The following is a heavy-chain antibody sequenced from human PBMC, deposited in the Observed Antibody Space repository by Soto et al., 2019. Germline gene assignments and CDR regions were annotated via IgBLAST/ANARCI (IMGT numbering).Heavy chain of an antibody. CDR1: GASISSSSYY. CDR2: IDYSGST. Sequence: KPSETLSLTCTVSGASISSSSYYWGWIRQPPGKGLEWIGSIDYSGSTYYNPSLKSRLTISVDTSKNQFSLKLSSVTAADTAVYYCARQENYFGSGSYFDYWGQTTLVTVSS. D-gene: IGHD3-10*01. CDR3: ARQENYFGSGSYFDY. V-gene: IGHV4-39*01. J-gene: IGHJ4*02.